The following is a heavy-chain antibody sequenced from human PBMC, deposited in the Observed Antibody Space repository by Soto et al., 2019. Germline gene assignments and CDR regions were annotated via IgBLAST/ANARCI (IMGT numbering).Heavy chain of an antibody. J-gene: IGHJ4*02. CDR1: SGSISGRLYY. V-gene: IGHV4-39*01. Sequence: QVQLQESGPGLVKPSETLSLTCTVSSGSISGRLYYWGWIRQPPGKGLEWIGSIHYSGDTYYNPSLESRVSISVDTSKHQFSLRLTSVTAADTSVYYCARRLISGTTYYWGQGTLVIVSS. CDR2: IHYSGDT. D-gene: IGHD1-7*01. CDR3: ARRLISGTTYY.